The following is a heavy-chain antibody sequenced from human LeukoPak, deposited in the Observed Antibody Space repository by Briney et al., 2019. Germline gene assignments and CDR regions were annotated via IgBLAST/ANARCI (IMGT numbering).Heavy chain of an antibody. D-gene: IGHD6-13*01. V-gene: IGHV1-3*01. CDR1: GYTFTSYA. CDR2: INAGNGNT. Sequence: ASVKVSCKASGYTFTSYAMHWVRQAPGQRLEWMGWINAGNGNTKYSQKFQGGVTITRDTSASTAYMELSSLRSEDTAVYYCARGQQLPLRKSNWFDPWGQGTLVTVSS. CDR3: ARGQQLPLRKSNWFDP. J-gene: IGHJ5*02.